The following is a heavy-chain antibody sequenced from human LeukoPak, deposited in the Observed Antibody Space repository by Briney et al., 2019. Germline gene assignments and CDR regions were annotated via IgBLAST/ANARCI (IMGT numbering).Heavy chain of an antibody. CDR2: IKENGKDK. CDR3: ARDASRGFDL. CDR1: GFIFSRYW. V-gene: IGHV3-7*01. Sequence: GGSLRLSCVGSGFIFSRYWMTWVRQAPGKGLEWVANIKENGKDKYYVDSVKGRFTISKDNAKNSVYVQMNSLRVDDTAVYYCARDASRGFDLWGQGTLVTVSS. J-gene: IGHJ5*02.